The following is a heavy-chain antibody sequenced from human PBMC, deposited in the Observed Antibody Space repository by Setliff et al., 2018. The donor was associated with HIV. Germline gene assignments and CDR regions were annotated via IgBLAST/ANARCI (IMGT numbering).Heavy chain of an antibody. Sequence: PSETLSLTCTVSGGSISSHYWGWIRQPPGKGLEWIGYIYYSGSTNYNPSLKSRVTISVDTSKKQFSLKLSSVTAADTAVYYCARVHYHDSSGCSEPYYMDVWGKGTTVTVSS. CDR1: GGSISSHY. D-gene: IGHD3-22*01. V-gene: IGHV4-59*11. J-gene: IGHJ6*03. CDR2: IYYSGST. CDR3: ARVHYHDSSGCSEPYYMDV.